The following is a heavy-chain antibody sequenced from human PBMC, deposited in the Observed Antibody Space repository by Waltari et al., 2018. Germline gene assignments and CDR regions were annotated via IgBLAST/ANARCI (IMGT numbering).Heavy chain of an antibody. CDR1: GGSISSSTYY. Sequence: QMQLQESGPGLVKHSEPLSLTCTVSGGSISSSTYYWGWIRQPPGKGLELIGNIYYSGSTYYKPSLKSRLTISVDTSKNQFSLNLRSVTAADTAVYYCARLPISLGVGSVFDIWGQGTMVTVSS. CDR2: IYYSGST. CDR3: ARLPISLGVGSVFDI. D-gene: IGHD2-15*01. J-gene: IGHJ3*02. V-gene: IGHV4-39*01.